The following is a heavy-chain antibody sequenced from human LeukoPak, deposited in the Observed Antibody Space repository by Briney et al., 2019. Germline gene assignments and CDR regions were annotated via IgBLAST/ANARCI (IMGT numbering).Heavy chain of an antibody. J-gene: IGHJ5*02. CDR2: IHYSGST. CDR1: GGSISSSY. Sequence: PSETLSLTCTVSGGSISSSYWSWIRQPPGKGPEWIGYIHYSGSTYYNPSLKSRVTISVDTSKNQFSLKLSSVTAADTAVYYRASLAAMVRGVIGSKEFDPWGQGTLVTVSS. CDR3: ASLAAMVRGVIGSKEFDP. D-gene: IGHD3-10*01. V-gene: IGHV4-59*08.